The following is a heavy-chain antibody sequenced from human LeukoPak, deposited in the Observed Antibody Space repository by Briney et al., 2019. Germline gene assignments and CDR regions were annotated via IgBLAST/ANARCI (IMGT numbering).Heavy chain of an antibody. CDR2: FDPEDGET. CDR3: ATGEGLIRAFDI. Sequence: GASVKVSCKVSGYTLTESSMHWVRQAPGKGLEWMGGFDPEDGETIYAQKFQGRVTMTEDTSTDTAYMELSSLRSEDTAVYYCATGEGLIRAFDIWGQGTMVTVSS. V-gene: IGHV1-24*01. J-gene: IGHJ3*02. CDR1: GYTLTESS. D-gene: IGHD1-26*01.